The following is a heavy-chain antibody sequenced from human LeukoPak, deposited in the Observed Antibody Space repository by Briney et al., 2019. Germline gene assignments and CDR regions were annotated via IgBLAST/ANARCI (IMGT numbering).Heavy chain of an antibody. CDR3: ARAGSLGNYFDY. CDR1: GFTFSSYG. CDR2: IWYDGSNK. J-gene: IGHJ4*02. V-gene: IGHV3-33*01. Sequence: GGSLRLSCAASGFTFSSYGMHWVRQAPGKGLEWVAVIWYDGSNKYYADSVKGRFTISRDNSKNTLYLQMNSLRAEDTAVYCCARAGSLGNYFDYWGQGTLVTVSS. D-gene: IGHD1-26*01.